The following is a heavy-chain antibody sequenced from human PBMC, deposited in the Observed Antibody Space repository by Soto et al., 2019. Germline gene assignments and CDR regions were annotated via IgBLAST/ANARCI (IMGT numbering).Heavy chain of an antibody. CDR2: ISSSSSYI. J-gene: IGHJ5*02. CDR3: ARKVVPAAISYSYP. D-gene: IGHD2-2*01. CDR1: GFTFSSYS. V-gene: IGHV3-21*01. Sequence: GGSLRLSCAASGFTFSSYSMNWVRQAPGKGLEWVSSISSSSSYIYYADSVKGRFTISRDNAKNSLYLQMNSLRAEDTAVYYCARKVVPAAISYSYPWGQGTLVTVSS.